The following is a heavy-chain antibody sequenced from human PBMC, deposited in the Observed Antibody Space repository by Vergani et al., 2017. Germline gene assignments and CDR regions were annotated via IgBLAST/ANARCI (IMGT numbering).Heavy chain of an antibody. CDR3: ARGPSVTRFDY. D-gene: IGHD4-17*01. CDR2: INHSGST. CDR1: GFTFSSYA. Sequence: QVQLVESGGGVVQPGRSLRLSCAASGFTFSSYAMSWVRQAPGKGLEWIGEINHSGSTNYNPSLKSRVTISVDTSKNQFSLKLSSVTAADTAVYYCARGPSVTRFDYWGQGTLVTVSS. J-gene: IGHJ4*02. V-gene: IGHV4-34*01.